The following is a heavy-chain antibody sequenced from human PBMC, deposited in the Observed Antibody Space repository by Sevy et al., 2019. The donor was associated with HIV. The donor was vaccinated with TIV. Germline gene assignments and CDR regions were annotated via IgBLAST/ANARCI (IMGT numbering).Heavy chain of an antibody. Sequence: GGSLRLSCAASGFTISRYAMSWVRQAPGKGLEWVSAISGSGGSSYYADSVKGRFTISRDNSKNTLYLQMNSLRAEDTAVYYCAKPGGWELRFHDAFDIWGQGTMVTVSS. CDR1: GFTISRYA. D-gene: IGHD1-26*01. V-gene: IGHV3-23*01. CDR2: ISGSGGSS. J-gene: IGHJ3*02. CDR3: AKPGGWELRFHDAFDI.